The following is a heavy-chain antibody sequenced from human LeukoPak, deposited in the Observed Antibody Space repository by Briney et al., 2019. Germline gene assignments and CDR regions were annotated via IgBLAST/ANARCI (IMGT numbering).Heavy chain of an antibody. CDR3: ANSNYYGSGISDD. D-gene: IGHD3-10*01. V-gene: IGHV1-2*06. CDR1: VYTFTDYY. Sequence: ASVKDSFKASVYTFTDYYVPWVRQPPGQELEWMGRINPKSGGTNYAHKFQGRVTMPRETSISTAYMELSRLRSDDTAMYYCANSNYYGSGISDDWGQGTLVTVSS. CDR2: INPKSGGT. J-gene: IGHJ4*02.